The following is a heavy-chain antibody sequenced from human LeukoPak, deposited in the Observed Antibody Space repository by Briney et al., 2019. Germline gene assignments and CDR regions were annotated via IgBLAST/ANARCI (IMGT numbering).Heavy chain of an antibody. CDR2: INHSGST. CDR1: GGSFSDKF. Sequence: PSETLSLTCAVYGGSFSDKFWSWIRQPPGKGLEWIGEINHSGSTNYNPSLKTRLTISVDTSKNQFSLELSSVTAADTAVYYCARAASSVDYSGSYSPFDYWGQGTLVTVSS. V-gene: IGHV4-34*01. D-gene: IGHD1-26*01. J-gene: IGHJ4*02. CDR3: ARAASSVDYSGSYSPFDY.